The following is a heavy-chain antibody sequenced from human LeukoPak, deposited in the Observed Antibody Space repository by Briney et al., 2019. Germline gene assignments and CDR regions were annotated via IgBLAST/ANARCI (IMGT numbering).Heavy chain of an antibody. V-gene: IGHV3-23*01. J-gene: IGHJ6*02. D-gene: IGHD2-15*01. CDR2: ISDSSINI. Sequence: GGSLRLSCAASGFTFSSYAMSWVRQAPGKGLEWVSSISDSSINIHYADSVKGRFTISRDNSKNTLYLQMNSLRAEDTAVYYCARVAYCSGGTCSYYYYGMDVWGQGTTVTVSS. CDR3: ARVAYCSGGTCSYYYYGMDV. CDR1: GFTFSSYA.